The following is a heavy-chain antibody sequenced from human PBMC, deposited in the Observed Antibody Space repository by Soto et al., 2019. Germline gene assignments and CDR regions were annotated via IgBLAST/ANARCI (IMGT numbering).Heavy chain of an antibody. D-gene: IGHD4-17*01. CDR2: ISSSSSYI. V-gene: IGHV3-21*01. CDR3: ARDMTTVVTQLGEWYFDL. J-gene: IGHJ2*01. CDR1: GFTFSSYS. Sequence: EVQLVESGGGLVKPGGSLRLSCAASGFTFSSYSMNWVRQAPGKGLEWVSSISSSSSYIYYADSVKGRFTISRDNAKNSLYLQMNSLRAEDTAVYYCARDMTTVVTQLGEWYFDLWGRGTLVTVSS.